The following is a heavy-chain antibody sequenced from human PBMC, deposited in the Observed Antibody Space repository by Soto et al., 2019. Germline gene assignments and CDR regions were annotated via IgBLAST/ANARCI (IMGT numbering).Heavy chain of an antibody. V-gene: IGHV4-31*03. CDR1: GGSISSGGYY. Sequence: QVQLQESGPGLVKPSQTLSLTCTVSGGSISSGGYYWSWIRQHPGKGLEWIGYIYYSGSTYYNPSLKSRVTISVDTSKNQFSLKLSSVTAADTAVYYCARLPWPNSRYCSGGSCLSPFDYWGQGTLVTVSS. CDR2: IYYSGST. J-gene: IGHJ4*02. D-gene: IGHD2-15*01. CDR3: ARLPWPNSRYCSGGSCLSPFDY.